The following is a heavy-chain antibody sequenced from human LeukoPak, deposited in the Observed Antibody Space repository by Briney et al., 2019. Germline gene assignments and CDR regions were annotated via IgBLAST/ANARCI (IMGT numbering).Heavy chain of an antibody. Sequence: HPGGSLRLSCAASGFTFSSYAMSWVRQAPGKGLEWVSAISGGGGSTYYADSVKGRFTISRDNSKNTLYLQMNSLRAEDTAVYYCAKYPYLSTSFNWFDPWGQGTLVTVSS. V-gene: IGHV3-23*01. CDR1: GFTFSSYA. CDR3: AKYPYLSTSFNWFDP. J-gene: IGHJ5*02. CDR2: ISGGGGST. D-gene: IGHD2-2*01.